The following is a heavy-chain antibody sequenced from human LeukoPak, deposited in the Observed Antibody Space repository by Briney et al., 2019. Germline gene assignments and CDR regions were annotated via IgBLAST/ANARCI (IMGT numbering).Heavy chain of an antibody. Sequence: GGSLRLSCAASGFTFSSYSMNWVRQAPGKGLEWVSSISSSSSYIYYADSVKGRFTISRDNAKNSLYLQMNSLRVEDTAVYYCARDRLQYYDFWSPNDYWGQGTLVTVSS. CDR1: GFTFSSYS. V-gene: IGHV3-21*01. CDR2: ISSSSSYI. CDR3: ARDRLQYYDFWSPNDY. D-gene: IGHD3-3*01. J-gene: IGHJ4*02.